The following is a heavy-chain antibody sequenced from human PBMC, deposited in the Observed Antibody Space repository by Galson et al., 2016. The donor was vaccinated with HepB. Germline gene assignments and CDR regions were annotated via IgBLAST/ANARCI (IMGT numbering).Heavy chain of an antibody. Sequence: SETLSLTCALDGGSFSDYYWSWIRQFPGKGLEWIGEINLSVGTNFNPSLKSRVTISVDTSKNHFSLKMSSVTAADTAMYYCARWPVGYCSGISCYTNDYWGQGTLVTVSS. CDR1: GGSFSDYY. CDR2: INLSVGT. CDR3: ARWPVGYCSGISCYTNDY. D-gene: IGHD2-2*02. V-gene: IGHV4-34*01. J-gene: IGHJ4*02.